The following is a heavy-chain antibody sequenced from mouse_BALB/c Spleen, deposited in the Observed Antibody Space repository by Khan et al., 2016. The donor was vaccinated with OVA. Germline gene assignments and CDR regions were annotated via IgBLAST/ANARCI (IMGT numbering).Heavy chain of an antibody. CDR1: GYSFTSDYA. J-gene: IGHJ2*01. Sequence: EVQLQESGPGLLKPSQSLSLTCTVTGYSFTSDYAWNWIRQFPGNKLDWMAYIGYIGSITYNPSPRSRISIIRYTTKNQFYLLLNTVTTEDTATYYCASGRLLLRYPDYFDYRSRGTTLTVTS. CDR3: ASGRLLLRYPDYFDY. CDR2: IGYIGSI. V-gene: IGHV3-2*02. D-gene: IGHD1-1*01.